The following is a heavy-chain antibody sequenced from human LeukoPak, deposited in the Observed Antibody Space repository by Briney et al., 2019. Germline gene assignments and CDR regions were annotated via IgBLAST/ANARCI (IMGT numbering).Heavy chain of an antibody. CDR1: GFTFSSYA. V-gene: IGHV3-30*04. D-gene: IGHD3-10*01. Sequence: QSGGSLRLSCAASGFTFSSYAMHWVRQAPGKGLEWVAVISYDGSNKYYADSVKGRFTISRDNSKNTLYLQMNSLRAEDTAVYYCARDSVWFGEFTPHYYMDVWGKGTTVTVSS. CDR2: ISYDGSNK. J-gene: IGHJ6*03. CDR3: ARDSVWFGEFTPHYYMDV.